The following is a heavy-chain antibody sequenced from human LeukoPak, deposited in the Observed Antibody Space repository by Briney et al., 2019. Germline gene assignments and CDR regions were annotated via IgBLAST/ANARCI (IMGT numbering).Heavy chain of an antibody. V-gene: IGHV5-51*03. J-gene: IGHJ6*03. CDR2: IYPGDSDT. CDR3: ARTFSGYDSHYYYYMDV. Sequence: PGEFLKISCKGSGYSFTSYWIGWVRQMPGKGLEWMGIIYPGDSDTRYSPSFQGQVTISADKSISTAYLQWSSLKASDTAMYYCARTFSGYDSHYYYYMDVWGKGTTVTVSS. CDR1: GYSFTSYW. D-gene: IGHD5-12*01.